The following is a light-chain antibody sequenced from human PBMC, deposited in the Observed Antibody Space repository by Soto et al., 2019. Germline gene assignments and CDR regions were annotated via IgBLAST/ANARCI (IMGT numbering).Light chain of an antibody. J-gene: IGLJ3*02. CDR2: DTS. CDR3: LLSYSGAWV. Sequence: QAVVPQEPSLTVSPGGTVTLTCGSSTGAVTSGHYPYWFQQKPGQAPRTVIYDTSNKHAWTPXRXSGSLLGGKAALTLSGAQPEDDDEYYCLLSYSGAWVFGGGTKLTVL. CDR1: TGAVTSGHY. V-gene: IGLV7-46*01.